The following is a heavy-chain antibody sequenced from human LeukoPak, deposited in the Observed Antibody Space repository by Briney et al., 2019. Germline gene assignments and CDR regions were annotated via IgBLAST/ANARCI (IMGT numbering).Heavy chain of an antibody. V-gene: IGHV3-11*04. J-gene: IGHJ4*02. CDR2: ISSSGSTI. D-gene: IGHD3-3*01. CDR3: ARGDFWSGYYD. CDR1: GFTFSDYY. Sequence: GGSLRLSCAASGFTFSDYYMSWIRQAPGKGLEWVSYISSSGSTIYYADSVKGRFTISRDNSKNTLYLQMGSLRAEDMAVYYCARGDFWSGYYDWGQGTLVTVSS.